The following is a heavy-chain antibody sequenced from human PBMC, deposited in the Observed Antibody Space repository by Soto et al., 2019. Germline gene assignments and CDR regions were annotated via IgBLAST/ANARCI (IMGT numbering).Heavy chain of an antibody. D-gene: IGHD3-10*01. V-gene: IGHV1-69*13. J-gene: IGHJ6*02. CDR2: IIPIFGTA. CDR3: ARIRITMVRGVITPYYYGMDV. CDR1: GGTFSSYA. Sequence: SVKVSCKASGGTFSSYAISWVRQAPGQGLEWMGGIIPIFGTANYAQKFQGRVTITADESTSTAYMELSSLRSEDTAVYYCARIRITMVRGVITPYYYGMDVWGQGTTVTVS.